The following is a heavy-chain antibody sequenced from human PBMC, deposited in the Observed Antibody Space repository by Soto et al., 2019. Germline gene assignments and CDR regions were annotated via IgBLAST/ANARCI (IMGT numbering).Heavy chain of an antibody. Sequence: PGGSLRLSCAASGFTFSSYAMSWVRQAPGKGLEWVSAISGSGGSTYYADSVKGRFTISRDNSKNTLYLQMNSLRAEDTAVYYCAKPNLNIVVVPAAIFVYNNWGQGTRVTVAS. CDR2: ISGSGGST. CDR1: GFTFSSYA. V-gene: IGHV3-23*01. CDR3: AKPNLNIVVVPAAIFVYNN. J-gene: IGHJ4*02. D-gene: IGHD2-2*01.